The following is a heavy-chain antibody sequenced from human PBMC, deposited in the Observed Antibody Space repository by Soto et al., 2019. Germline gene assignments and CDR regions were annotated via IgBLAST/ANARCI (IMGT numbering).Heavy chain of an antibody. J-gene: IGHJ4*02. CDR3: ARRYTSGWYFDY. CDR1: IYDVTDDC. V-gene: IGHV5-51*01. Sequence: PGESLKISCETFIYDVTDDCIARVRHKPGKGLELMGIINPADAATRYSPSFQGQVIISVDKYISTAYLQWSSLKASDTATYYCARRYTSGWYFDYWGQGTPVTVSS. CDR2: INPADAAT. D-gene: IGHD6-19*01.